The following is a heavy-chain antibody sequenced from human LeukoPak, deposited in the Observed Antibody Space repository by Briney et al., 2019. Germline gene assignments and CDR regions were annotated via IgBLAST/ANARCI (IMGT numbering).Heavy chain of an antibody. CDR2: IYSGGST. V-gene: IGHV3-53*01. CDR1: GFTVSSNY. J-gene: IGHJ6*02. D-gene: IGHD2-2*03. CDR3: ARDSATSGYYGMDV. Sequence: PGGSLRLSCAASGFTVSSNYMSWVRQAPGKGLEWVSVIYSGGSTYYADSVKGRLTISRDNSKNTVFLQMHSLRAEDTAVYFCARDSATSGYYGMDVWGQGTTVAVSS.